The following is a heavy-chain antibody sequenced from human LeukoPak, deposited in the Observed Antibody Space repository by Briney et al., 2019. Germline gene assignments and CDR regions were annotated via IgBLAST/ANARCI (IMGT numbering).Heavy chain of an antibody. D-gene: IGHD3-16*01. J-gene: IGHJ4*02. CDR3: AKDGGLWVSAHRGDS. Sequence: GGSLRLSCAASGFTFSSSAMSWVRQVPGKGLEWVSGISASGGSTSYADSVRGRFTISRDNSKNTLYVQMNSLRAEDTAVYYCAKDGGLWVSAHRGDSWGRGTLVTVSS. CDR2: ISASGGST. V-gene: IGHV3-23*01. CDR1: GFTFSSSA.